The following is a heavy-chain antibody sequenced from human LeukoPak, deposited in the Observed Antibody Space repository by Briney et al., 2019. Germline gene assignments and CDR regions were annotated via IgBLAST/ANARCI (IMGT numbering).Heavy chain of an antibody. D-gene: IGHD4-17*01. V-gene: IGHV1-2*06. Sequence: WASVEVSCKASGYTFTDYYMHWVRQAPGQGLEWMGRINPKSGTTDYAPKFQGRVTMIRDTSISTAYMELSRLTSDDTAIYYCARPRGGLYGDPVTIFDYWGQGTLVTVSS. J-gene: IGHJ4*02. CDR2: INPKSGTT. CDR3: ARPRGGLYGDPVTIFDY. CDR1: GYTFTDYY.